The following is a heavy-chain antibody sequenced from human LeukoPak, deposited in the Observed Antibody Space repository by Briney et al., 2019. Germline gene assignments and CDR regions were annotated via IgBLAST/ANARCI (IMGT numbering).Heavy chain of an antibody. CDR2: INPNSGGT. J-gene: IGHJ4*02. Sequence: RASVKVSCKASGYTFTGYYMHWVRQAPGQGLEWMGWINPNSGGTNYAQKFQGRVTMTRDTSISTAYMELSRLRSDDTAVYYCVRSRFGELSDFDYWGQGTLVTVSS. CDR3: VRSRFGELSDFDY. CDR1: GYTFTGYY. D-gene: IGHD3-10*01. V-gene: IGHV1-2*02.